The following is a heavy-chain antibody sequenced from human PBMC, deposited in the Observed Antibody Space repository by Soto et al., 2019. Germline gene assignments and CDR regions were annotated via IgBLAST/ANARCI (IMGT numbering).Heavy chain of an antibody. Sequence: EVQVSESGGGLVRPGGSLRLSCAASGFIFTNYAMNWVRQAPGKGLEWVSVIGGRGNSAYYADSVQGRFTISRDNSKNTLSIQMRSLTADDTAIDHCVREGRGSFDFWGRGTMVTVSS. CDR2: IGGRGNSA. D-gene: IGHD5-12*01. J-gene: IGHJ3*01. V-gene: IGHV3-23*01. CDR1: GFIFTNYA. CDR3: VREGRGSFDF.